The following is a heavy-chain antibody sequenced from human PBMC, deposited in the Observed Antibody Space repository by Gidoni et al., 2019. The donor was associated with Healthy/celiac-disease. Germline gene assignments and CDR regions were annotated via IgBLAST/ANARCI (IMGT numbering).Heavy chain of an antibody. CDR2: INPNSGGT. V-gene: IGHV1-2*02. CDR3: ARSTYNYYDSSGYYQPTPNFDY. CDR1: GYPFTGYY. Sequence: QVQLVQSGAEVKKPGASVKVSCQASGYPFTGYYMHWVRQAPGQGLEWMGWINPNSGGTNYAQKFQGRVTMTRDTSISTAYMELSRLRSDDTAVYYCARSTYNYYDSSGYYQPTPNFDYWGQGTLVTVSS. J-gene: IGHJ4*02. D-gene: IGHD3-22*01.